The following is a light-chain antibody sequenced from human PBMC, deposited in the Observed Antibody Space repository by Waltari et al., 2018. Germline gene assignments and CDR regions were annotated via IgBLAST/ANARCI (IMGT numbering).Light chain of an antibody. CDR3: AAWDDSLNGWV. CDR1: SSNIRSNT. J-gene: IGLJ3*02. Sequence: QSVLTQPPSMSGTPGQRVSISCSGSSSNIRSNTVNWYQQLPGAAPKLLIYSNSQRPSGVPDRFSGSKSDPSASLAISGLQSEDEADYHCAAWDDSLNGWVFGGGTKLTVL. CDR2: SNS. V-gene: IGLV1-44*01.